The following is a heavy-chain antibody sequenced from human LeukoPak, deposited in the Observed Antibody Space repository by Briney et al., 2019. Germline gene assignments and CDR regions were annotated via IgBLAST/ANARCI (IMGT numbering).Heavy chain of an antibody. J-gene: IGHJ4*02. CDR1: GGSISSYF. D-gene: IGHD1/OR15-1a*01. Sequence: SETLSLTCTVSGGSISSYFWTWIRQPAGKPLEWVGRIYASGNTNYNPPLKSRVTMSVDTSQNQFSLKLASVTAADTAVYYCARWNTSHWYSFFDSWGQGTLVTVSS. CDR3: ARWNTSHWYSFFDS. CDR2: IYASGNT. V-gene: IGHV4-4*07.